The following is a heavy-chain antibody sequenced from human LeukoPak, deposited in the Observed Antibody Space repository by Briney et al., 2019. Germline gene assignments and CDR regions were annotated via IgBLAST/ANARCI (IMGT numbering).Heavy chain of an antibody. V-gene: IGHV3-74*01. Sequence: PGGSLRLSCAASGFTFSKYWMLWVRQAPGKGLESVSRINTDGTVTTYADSVKGRFTVSRDNADNTMSLQMDSVRDEDTAVCYCATKQWLAPPPDSWGQGTPVTVSS. D-gene: IGHD6-19*01. CDR1: GFTFSKYW. CDR3: ATKQWLAPPPDS. CDR2: INTDGTVT. J-gene: IGHJ4*02.